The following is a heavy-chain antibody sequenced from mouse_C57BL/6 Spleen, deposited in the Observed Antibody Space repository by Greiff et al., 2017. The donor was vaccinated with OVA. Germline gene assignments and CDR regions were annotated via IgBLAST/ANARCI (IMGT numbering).Heavy chain of an antibody. CDR3: ARSTSLGGTVVPFAY. D-gene: IGHD1-1*01. V-gene: IGHV14-2*01. CDR1: GFNIKDYY. CDR2: IDPEDGET. Sequence: EVQLQQSGAELVKPGASVKLSCTASGFNIKDYYMHWVKQRTEQGLEWIGRIDPEDGETNYAPKFQGKATITADTSSNTAYLQLSSLTSEDTAVYYCARSTSLGGTVVPFAYWGQGTLVTVSA. J-gene: IGHJ3*01.